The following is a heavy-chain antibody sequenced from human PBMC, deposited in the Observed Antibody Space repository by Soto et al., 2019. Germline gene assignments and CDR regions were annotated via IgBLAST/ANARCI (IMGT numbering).Heavy chain of an antibody. D-gene: IGHD2-15*01. CDR1: GFTFRTYT. J-gene: IGHJ6*02. CDR3: ARDRGYDAHDYYYNAMDV. CDR2: IRGFSPYT. V-gene: IGHV3-21*01. Sequence: GGSLRLSCISSGFTFRTYTMNWVRQAPGKGLEWVSGIRGFSPYTFYAESVKGRFTISRDNAKNSLYLQMNSLRAEDTAVYYCARDRGYDAHDYYYNAMDVWGQGTTVPVSS.